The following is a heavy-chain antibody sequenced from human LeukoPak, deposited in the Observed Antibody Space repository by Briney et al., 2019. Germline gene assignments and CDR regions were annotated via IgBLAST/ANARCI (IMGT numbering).Heavy chain of an antibody. Sequence: GGSLRLSCVASGFTFSSYAMSWVRQAPGRGLEWVSAISGSGGSTYYADSVKGRFTISRDNSKNTLYLQMNSLRAEDTAVYYCAKDFQWVPEYYFDYWGQGTLVTVSS. V-gene: IGHV3-23*01. CDR1: GFTFSSYA. CDR2: ISGSGGST. J-gene: IGHJ4*02. CDR3: AKDFQWVPEYYFDY. D-gene: IGHD1-26*01.